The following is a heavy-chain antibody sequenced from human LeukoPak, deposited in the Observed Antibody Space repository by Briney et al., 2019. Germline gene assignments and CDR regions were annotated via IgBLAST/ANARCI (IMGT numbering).Heavy chain of an antibody. CDR1: GFTFSSYD. CDR2: IGTAGDT. J-gene: IGHJ4*02. D-gene: IGHD5-18*01. V-gene: IGHV3-13*01. Sequence: GGSLRLSCAASGFTFSSYDMHWVRQATGKGLEWVSAIGTAGDTYYPGSVKGRFTISRDNAKNSLYLQMNSLRAEDTAVYYCARGPRGYSYGFDYWGQGTLVTVSS. CDR3: ARGPRGYSYGFDY.